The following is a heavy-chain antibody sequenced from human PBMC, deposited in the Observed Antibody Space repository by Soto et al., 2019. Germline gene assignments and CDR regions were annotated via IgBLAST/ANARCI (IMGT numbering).Heavy chain of an antibody. CDR1: GGSFSGYY. V-gene: IGHV4-34*01. CDR3: ARGRTLITGTSLDY. D-gene: IGHD1-20*01. CDR2: IKHGGST. Sequence: QVQLQQWGAGLLKPSETLSLTCAVYGGSFSGYYWTWIRQPPGKGLEWIGEIKHGGSTNYKPSLKSRVTISVDTSKNQLSLKVNSVTAADTAVYYCARGRTLITGTSLDYWGQGTLVTVSS. J-gene: IGHJ4*02.